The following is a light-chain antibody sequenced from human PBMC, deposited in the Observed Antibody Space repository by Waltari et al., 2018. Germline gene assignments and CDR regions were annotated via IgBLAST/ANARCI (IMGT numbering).Light chain of an antibody. Sequence: DIQLTQSPSFLSASVGARVTITCRASQGISSYLAWYQQKPGKAPKLLIYAASTLQSGVPSRFSGSGSGTEFTLTISSLQPEDFATYYCQQLNSYPLLTFGGGTKVEIK. CDR2: AAS. CDR1: QGISSY. V-gene: IGKV1-9*01. J-gene: IGKJ4*01. CDR3: QQLNSYPLLT.